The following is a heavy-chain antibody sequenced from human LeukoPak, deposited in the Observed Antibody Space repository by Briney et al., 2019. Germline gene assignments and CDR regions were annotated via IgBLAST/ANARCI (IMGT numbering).Heavy chain of an antibody. D-gene: IGHD6-13*01. CDR2: IIPIFGTA. J-gene: IGHJ5*02. V-gene: IGHV1-69*05. CDR1: GGTFSSYA. CDR3: ARDSVGIAAGQGSWFDP. Sequence: SVKVSCKASGGTFSSYAISWVRQAPGQGLEWMGGIIPIFGTANYAQKFQGRVTITTDESTSTGYMELSSLRSEDTGVYYCARDSVGIAAGQGSWFDPWGQGTLVTVSS.